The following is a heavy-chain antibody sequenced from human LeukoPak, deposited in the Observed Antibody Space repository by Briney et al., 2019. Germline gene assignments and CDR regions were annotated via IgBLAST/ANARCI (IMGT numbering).Heavy chain of an antibody. V-gene: IGHV4-59*01. CDR1: GGSISSYY. J-gene: IGHJ6*02. Sequence: SETLSLICTVSGGSISSYYWSWIRQPPGKGLEWIGYIYYSGSTNYNPSLKSRVTISVDTSKNQFSLKLSSVTAADTAVYYCARVRPYVGSTYYYGMDVWGQGTTVTVSS. D-gene: IGHD2-2*01. CDR2: IYYSGST. CDR3: ARVRPYVGSTYYYGMDV.